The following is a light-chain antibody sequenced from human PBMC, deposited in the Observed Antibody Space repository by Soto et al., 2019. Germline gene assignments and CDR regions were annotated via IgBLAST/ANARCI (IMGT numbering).Light chain of an antibody. CDR3: CSYAGSDNLV. CDR1: SSDVGADNW. J-gene: IGLJ3*02. CDR2: DVT. Sequence: QSALTQPRSVSGSPGQSVTISCAGTSSDVGADNWVPWYQQHPGKVPKLIIYDVTRRPSGVPDRFSGSKSGNSAALTSPGLQADAEADYYCCSYAGSDNLVFGGGTKLTVL. V-gene: IGLV2-11*01.